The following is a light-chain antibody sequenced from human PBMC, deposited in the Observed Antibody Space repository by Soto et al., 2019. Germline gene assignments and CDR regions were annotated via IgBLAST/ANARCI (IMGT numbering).Light chain of an antibody. V-gene: IGKV3-20*01. J-gene: IGKJ4*01. CDR3: QHYVSSPLT. CDR1: QSVSSSY. Sequence: EIVLTQSPGTLSLSPGERATLSCRASQSVSSSYLAWYQQKPGQAPRLLIYGASSRATGIPDRFSGSGSGTDFTLTISRLEPEDCAVYYCQHYVSSPLTFGGGTKVEIK. CDR2: GAS.